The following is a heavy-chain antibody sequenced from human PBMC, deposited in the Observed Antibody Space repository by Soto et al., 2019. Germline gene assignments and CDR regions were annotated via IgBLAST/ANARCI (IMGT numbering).Heavy chain of an antibody. CDR3: VRKGIGNLHGLVDV. CDR1: SGPSSSHN. Sequence: QVQLQQSAPGLVKPSETLSLTCTVSSGPSSSHNWGWIRQSPGRGLEWIGYVYNTGGTSYNPSLKSRVTRSADTSANHISLTLRSVTAADTSIYACVRKGIGNLHGLVDVWGQGTTVSVSS. CDR2: VYNTGGT. J-gene: IGHJ6*02. D-gene: IGHD1-1*01. V-gene: IGHV4-59*08.